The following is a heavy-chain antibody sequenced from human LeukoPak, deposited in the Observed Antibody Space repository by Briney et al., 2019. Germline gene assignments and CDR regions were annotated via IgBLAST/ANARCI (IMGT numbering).Heavy chain of an antibody. D-gene: IGHD2-15*01. CDR2: IYSSGST. CDR1: GGSLSSGSYY. V-gene: IGHV4-61*02. CDR3: ARNSCPSGSCYDNRGYFDY. Sequence: PSQTLSLTCTVSGGSLSSGSYYWGSIRQPAGTGLEWVGRIYSSGSTNYNPSLKSRVTISLGTSKNQFSLKLSSVTAADTAVYYWARNSCPSGSCYDNRGYFDYGGQGTLVTVSS. J-gene: IGHJ4*02.